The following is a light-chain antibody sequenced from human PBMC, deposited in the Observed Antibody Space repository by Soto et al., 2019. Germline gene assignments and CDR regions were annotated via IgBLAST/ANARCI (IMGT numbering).Light chain of an antibody. CDR3: QSYHSGNYA. Sequence: NFMLTQPHSVSESPGKTVTISCTRSSGSIANNYVQWYQQRPGSAPTTVIYENNQRPSGGPDRFSGSIDSSSNSASLTISGLKTEDEADYYCQSYHSGNYAFGTGTKLTVL. CDR2: ENN. J-gene: IGLJ1*01. CDR1: SGSIANNY. V-gene: IGLV6-57*04.